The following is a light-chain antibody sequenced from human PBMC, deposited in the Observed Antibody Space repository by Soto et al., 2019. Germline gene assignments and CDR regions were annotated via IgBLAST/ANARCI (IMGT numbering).Light chain of an antibody. CDR3: VQYDEPPSRWT. CDR1: QIVNSKY. J-gene: IGKJ1*01. Sequence: EIVLTQSPGTLSLSPGERGTVSCRASQIVNSKYLAWYQHRPGQAPRLLIYDASRRATGIPDRFSGSASGTDFFLSINRLEPEDFAVYYCVQYDEPPSRWTFGQGIKV. V-gene: IGKV3-20*01. CDR2: DAS.